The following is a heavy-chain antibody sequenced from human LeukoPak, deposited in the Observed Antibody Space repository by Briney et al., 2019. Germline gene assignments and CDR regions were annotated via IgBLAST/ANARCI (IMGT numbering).Heavy chain of an antibody. CDR1: GFTFSTYW. CDR2: IKQDGSDK. Sequence: GGSLRLSCAASGFTFSTYWMSWVRQAPGKGLEWVANIKQDGSDKFYVDSVKRRFTISRDNAKNSLYLQMHSMRAEDTAVYYCARDTSAAYCSGGSCRGWYFYYYYYMDVWGKGTTVTVSS. D-gene: IGHD2-15*01. CDR3: ARDTSAAYCSGGSCRGWYFYYYYYMDV. J-gene: IGHJ6*03. V-gene: IGHV3-7*01.